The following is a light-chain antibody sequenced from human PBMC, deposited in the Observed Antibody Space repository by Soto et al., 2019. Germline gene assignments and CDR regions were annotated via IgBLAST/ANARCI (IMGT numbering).Light chain of an antibody. Sequence: EVVMTQSPATLSVSPGERATLSCRASQSVSSNLAWYQQKPGQAPRLLIYGASTRATGIPARFSGSGSGPAFTLTISSLQSEDFAVYYCQQYNNWPPWTFGQGTKVDIK. CDR3: QQYNNWPPWT. CDR1: QSVSSN. V-gene: IGKV3-15*01. J-gene: IGKJ1*01. CDR2: GAS.